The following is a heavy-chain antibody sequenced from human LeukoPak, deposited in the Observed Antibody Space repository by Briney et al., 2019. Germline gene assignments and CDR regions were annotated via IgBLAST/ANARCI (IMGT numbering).Heavy chain of an antibody. J-gene: IGHJ4*02. D-gene: IGHD5-12*01. Sequence: GGSLTLSCAASGFTFSSYAMHWVRQAPGKGLEWVAVISYDGSNKYYADSVKGRFTISRDNSKNTLYLQMNSLRAEDTAVYYCARPNIVATISALGYWGQGSLVPVSS. CDR3: ARPNIVATISALGY. CDR2: ISYDGSNK. V-gene: IGHV3-30-3*01. CDR1: GFTFSSYA.